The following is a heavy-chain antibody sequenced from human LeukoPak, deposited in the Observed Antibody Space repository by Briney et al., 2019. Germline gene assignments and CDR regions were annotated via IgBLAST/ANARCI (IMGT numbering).Heavy chain of an antibody. Sequence: PSETLSLTCTVSGFSIISGYYWGCIRQPPGKGLEWIGSIYHSGSTSYNPSLKSRVTVSVDTSKNQFSLKLSSVTAADTAVYYCVRVKWVCDYWGQGTLFVVSS. J-gene: IGHJ4*02. CDR2: IYHSGST. CDR3: VRVKWVCDY. D-gene: IGHD2-8*01. V-gene: IGHV4-38-2*02. CDR1: GFSIISGYY.